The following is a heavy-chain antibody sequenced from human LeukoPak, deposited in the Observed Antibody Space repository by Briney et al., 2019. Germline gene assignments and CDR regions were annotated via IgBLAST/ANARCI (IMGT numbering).Heavy chain of an antibody. CDR1: GFNFNIYG. V-gene: IGHV3-21*01. D-gene: IGHD2-21*02. CDR2: ISSESANI. CDR3: SRDGSGSGDV. J-gene: IGHJ4*02. Sequence: PGGSLRLSCAASGFNFNIYGMNWVRQAPGKGLEWVSSISSESANIYYTDSVKGRFTIARDNAENSLYLQMNSLIPEDTAVYYCSRDGSGSGDVWGQGTLVTVSS.